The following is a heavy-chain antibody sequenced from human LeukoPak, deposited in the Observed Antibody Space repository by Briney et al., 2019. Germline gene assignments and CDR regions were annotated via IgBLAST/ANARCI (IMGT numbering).Heavy chain of an antibody. D-gene: IGHD6-13*01. J-gene: IGHJ4*02. CDR3: ARGGSNFDH. Sequence: PPETLSLTCTVSGGSISSYYWSWIRQPPGKGLEWIGYVYYSGSTNYNPSLKSRVTISVDTSKNQFSLKLSSVTAADTAVYYCARGGSNFDHWGQGTLVAVSS. CDR1: GGSISSYY. CDR2: VYYSGST. V-gene: IGHV4-59*01.